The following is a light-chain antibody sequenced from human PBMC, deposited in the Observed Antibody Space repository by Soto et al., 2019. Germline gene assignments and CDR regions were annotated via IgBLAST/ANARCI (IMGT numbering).Light chain of an antibody. CDR3: QQYNNWPPWT. CDR1: QSVSSN. V-gene: IGKV3-15*01. J-gene: IGKJ1*01. Sequence: EIVMTQSPATLSVSPGERATLSCRASQSVSSNLAWYQQKPGQAPRLLIYGASTRATGIPARFSGGGSGTEFSLTISSLKSEDFALYYCQQYNNWPPWTFGQGTKVEIK. CDR2: GAS.